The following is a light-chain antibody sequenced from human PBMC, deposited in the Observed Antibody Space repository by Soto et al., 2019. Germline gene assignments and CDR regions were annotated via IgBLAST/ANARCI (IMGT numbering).Light chain of an antibody. Sequence: DIQMTQSPSSLSASVGDRVTITCRASQRIFSYLNWYQQKPGKPPNILIYAASSLRSGVPSRFSGSGSGTDFTLTISSLQPEDFATYYCQQSYSTPVTFGGGTKVEI. J-gene: IGKJ4*01. CDR1: QRIFSY. V-gene: IGKV1-39*01. CDR2: AAS. CDR3: QQSYSTPVT.